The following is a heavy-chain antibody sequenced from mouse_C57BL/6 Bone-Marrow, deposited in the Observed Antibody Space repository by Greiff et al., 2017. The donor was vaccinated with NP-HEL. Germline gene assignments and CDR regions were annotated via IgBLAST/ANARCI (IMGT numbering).Heavy chain of an antibody. CDR3: ARDTTVVAPYWYFDV. CDR2: IDPNSGGT. V-gene: IGHV1-72*01. CDR1: GYTFTSYW. D-gene: IGHD1-1*01. Sequence: QVQLQQPGAELVKPGASVKLSGKASGYTFTSYWMHWVKQRPGRGLEWIGRIDPNSGGTKYNEKFKSKATLTVDKPSSTAYMQLSSLTSEDSAVYYCARDTTVVAPYWYFDVWGTGTTVTVSS. J-gene: IGHJ1*03.